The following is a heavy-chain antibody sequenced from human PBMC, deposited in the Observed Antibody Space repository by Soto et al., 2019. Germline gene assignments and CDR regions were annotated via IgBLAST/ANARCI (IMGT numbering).Heavy chain of an antibody. CDR2: SYSSGST. Sequence: KPSETLSLTCTVSGGAISFYNWNWIRQSPGKGLEWIGYSYSSGSTNYNPPLKSRVTISVDTPKNQFSLQLTYVTAADTAVYYCARGDSTTHGDSFDIWGQGTMVTVSS. CDR1: GGAISFYN. V-gene: IGHV4-59*01. CDR3: ARGDSTTHGDSFDI. D-gene: IGHD6-13*01. J-gene: IGHJ3*02.